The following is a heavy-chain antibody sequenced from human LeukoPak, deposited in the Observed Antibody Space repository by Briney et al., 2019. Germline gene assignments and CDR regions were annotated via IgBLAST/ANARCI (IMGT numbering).Heavy chain of an antibody. Sequence: SETLSLTCTVSGYSISSGYYWGWIRQPPGKGLEWIGSIYHSGSTYYNPSLKSRVTISVDTSKNQFSLKLSSVTAADTAVYYCAREYYYDSSGYYPDYWGQGTLVTVSS. V-gene: IGHV4-38-2*02. CDR2: IYHSGST. CDR1: GYSISSGYY. D-gene: IGHD3-22*01. J-gene: IGHJ4*02. CDR3: AREYYYDSSGYYPDY.